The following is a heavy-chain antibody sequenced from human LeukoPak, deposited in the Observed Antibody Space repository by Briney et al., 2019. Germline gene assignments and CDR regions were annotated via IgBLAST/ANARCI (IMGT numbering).Heavy chain of an antibody. D-gene: IGHD2-2*01. CDR2: ISSSSSYI. J-gene: IGHJ5*02. Sequence: PGGSLRLSCAASGFTFSSYSMNWVRQAPGEGLEWVSSISSSSSYIYYADSVKGRFTISRDNAKNSLYLQMNSLRAEDTAVYYCARDRCSSTSCYGSWFDPWGQGTLVTVSS. CDR3: ARDRCSSTSCYGSWFDP. CDR1: GFTFSSYS. V-gene: IGHV3-21*01.